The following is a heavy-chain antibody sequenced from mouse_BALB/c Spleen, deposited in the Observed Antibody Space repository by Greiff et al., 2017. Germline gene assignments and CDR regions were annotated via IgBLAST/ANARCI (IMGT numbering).Heavy chain of an antibody. CDR2: ISSGSSTI. Sequence: EVKLVESGGGLVQPGGSRKLSCAASGFTFSSFGMHWVRQAPEKGLEWVAYISSGSSTIYYADTVKGRFTISRDNPKNTLFLQMTSLRSEDTAMYYCARWAYYGYAMDYWGQGTSVTVSS. J-gene: IGHJ4*01. D-gene: IGHD1-1*01. V-gene: IGHV5-17*02. CDR3: ARWAYYGYAMDY. CDR1: GFTFSSFG.